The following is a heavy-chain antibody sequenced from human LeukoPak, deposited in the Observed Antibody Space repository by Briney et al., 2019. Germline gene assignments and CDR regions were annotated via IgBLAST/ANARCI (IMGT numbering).Heavy chain of an antibody. CDR2: ITWNGDKT. Sequence: GGSLRLSCTASGFKFDDYDMSWVRQVPGKGLEWVSVITWNGDKTGYADSVRGLFAISRDNTKKSLYLQMSSLRAEDTALYYCARDPFCSSSTGCYFEDWFDPWGPGTLVTVSS. CDR3: ARDPFCSSSTGCYFEDWFDP. CDR1: GFKFDDYD. D-gene: IGHD2-2*01. J-gene: IGHJ5*02. V-gene: IGHV3-20*04.